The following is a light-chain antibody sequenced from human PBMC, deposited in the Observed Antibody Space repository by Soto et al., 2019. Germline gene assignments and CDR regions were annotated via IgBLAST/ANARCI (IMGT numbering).Light chain of an antibody. CDR3: QTWGTGSHVV. J-gene: IGLJ2*01. Sequence: QPVLTQSPSASASLGASVKLTCTLSSGHSSYVIAWHQQQPEKGPRYLMKLNSDGSHSKGDGIPDRFSGSSSGAERYLIISSLQSEDEADYYCQTWGTGSHVVFGGGTKLTVL. CDR1: SGHSSYV. V-gene: IGLV4-69*02. CDR2: LNSDGSH.